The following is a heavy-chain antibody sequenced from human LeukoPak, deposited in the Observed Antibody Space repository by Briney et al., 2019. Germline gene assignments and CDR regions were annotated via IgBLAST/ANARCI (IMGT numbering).Heavy chain of an antibody. D-gene: IGHD2-21*02. J-gene: IGHJ5*02. CDR2: ISSSSSYI. V-gene: IGHV3-21*01. Sequence: PGGSLSLFCAASGFTFRSYSMHWVRQAPGRGLEWVSSISSSSSYIYYADPVKGRYTICRDNAKNSLYLQMNSLRGEDTAVYYCARDSIYCGGDCYPNWFVPWGQGTLVTVSS. CDR1: GFTFRSYS. CDR3: ARDSIYCGGDCYPNWFVP.